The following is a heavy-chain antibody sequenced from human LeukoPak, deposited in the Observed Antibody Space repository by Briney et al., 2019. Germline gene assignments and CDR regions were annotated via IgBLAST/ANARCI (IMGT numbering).Heavy chain of an antibody. CDR2: ISWNSGNI. CDR1: GFTSDDYA. D-gene: IGHD2/OR15-2a*01. Sequence: PGRSLRLSCAGSGFTSDDYAMHWVRQTPGKGLEWVSGISWNSGNIAYADFVGGRFTISRDNAKNSLSLQMNSLSDEDTAVYYCAKDAYGGATFFYYMDVWGKGTTVTVSS. CDR3: AKDAYGGATFFYYMDV. V-gene: IGHV3-9*02. J-gene: IGHJ6*03.